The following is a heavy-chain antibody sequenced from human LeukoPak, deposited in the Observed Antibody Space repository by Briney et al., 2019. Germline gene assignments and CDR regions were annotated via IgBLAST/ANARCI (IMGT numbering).Heavy chain of an antibody. CDR2: MNPNSGNT. CDR3: ARPDRGAGYFDL. CDR1: GYTFTSYD. V-gene: IGHV1-8*01. J-gene: IGHJ2*01. Sequence: SVKVSCKASGYTFTSYDINWVRQATGQGLEWMGWMNPNSGNTGYAQKFQGRVTMTRNTSISTAYMELSSLRSEDTAVYYCARPDRGAGYFDLWGRGTLVTVSS. D-gene: IGHD1-26*01.